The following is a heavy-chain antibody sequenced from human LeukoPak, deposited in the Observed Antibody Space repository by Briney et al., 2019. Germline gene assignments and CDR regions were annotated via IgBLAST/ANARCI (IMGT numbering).Heavy chain of an antibody. V-gene: IGHV3-21*01. CDR3: AREVISSSWPHPDY. CDR2: ISSSSSYI. J-gene: IGHJ4*02. CDR1: GFTFSSYS. Sequence: GGSLRLSCAASGFTFSSYSMNWVRQAPGKGLEWVSSISSSSSYIYYADSAKGRFTISRDNAKNSLYLQMNSLRAEDTAVYYCAREVISSSWPHPDYWGQGTLVTVSS. D-gene: IGHD6-13*01.